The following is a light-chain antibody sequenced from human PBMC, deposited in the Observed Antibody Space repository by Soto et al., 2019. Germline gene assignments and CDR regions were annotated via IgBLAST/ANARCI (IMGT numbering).Light chain of an antibody. J-gene: IGKJ4*01. CDR2: GAS. V-gene: IGKV3-20*01. Sequence: EVVLTQSPGTLSLPPGERATLSCRASQSVRSSYLAWYQQKTGQAPRLLIYGASSRATGIPDRFSGSGSETDFTLTISRLEPEDSAVYYCQQYGGSPPKLTFGGGTKVEIK. CDR3: QQYGGSPPKLT. CDR1: QSVRSSY.